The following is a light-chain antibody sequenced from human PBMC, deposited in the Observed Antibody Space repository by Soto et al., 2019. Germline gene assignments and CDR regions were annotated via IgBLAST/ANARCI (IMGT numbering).Light chain of an antibody. Sequence: QAVVTQPASVSGSPGQSITISCTGTSSDVGTYNLVSWYQQYPGKAPKLMIHEVSKRPSGVSNRFSGSKSGNTASLTVSGLQAEDEADYYCCSYAGSSTFGVFGGGTKLTVL. J-gene: IGLJ2*01. CDR3: CSYAGSSTFGV. V-gene: IGLV2-23*02. CDR1: SSDVGTYNL. CDR2: EVS.